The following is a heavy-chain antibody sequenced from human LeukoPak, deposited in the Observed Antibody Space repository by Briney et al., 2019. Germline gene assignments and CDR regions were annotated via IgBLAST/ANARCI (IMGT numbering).Heavy chain of an antibody. Sequence: GGSLRLSCAASGFTFSIYPMHWVRQAPGKGLEWVSYISSSSSTIYYADSVKGRFTISRDNAKNSLYLQMNSLRAEDTAVYYCARDVGTKGYWGQGTLVTVSS. CDR2: ISSSSSTI. V-gene: IGHV3-48*01. J-gene: IGHJ4*02. CDR1: GFTFSIYP. D-gene: IGHD7-27*01. CDR3: ARDVGTKGY.